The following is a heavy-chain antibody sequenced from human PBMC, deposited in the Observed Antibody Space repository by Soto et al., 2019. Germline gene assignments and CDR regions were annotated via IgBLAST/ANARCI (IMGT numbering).Heavy chain of an antibody. V-gene: IGHV3-21*01. D-gene: IGHD2-8*01. CDR1: GFTFNNYN. Sequence: EVQLVESGGGLVKPGGSLRLSCAASGFTFNNYNMNWVRQAPGKGLEWVASIDTSGTYTNYADSVRGRFTISRDNHKNSLYLEMSSLRDEDTAVYYCAREETKRSYWYFDLWGRGTLVTVS. CDR3: AREETKRSYWYFDL. CDR2: IDTSGTYT. J-gene: IGHJ2*01.